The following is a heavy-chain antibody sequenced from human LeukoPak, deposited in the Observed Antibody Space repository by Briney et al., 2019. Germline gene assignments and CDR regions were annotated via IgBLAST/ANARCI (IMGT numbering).Heavy chain of an antibody. J-gene: IGHJ4*02. D-gene: IGHD1-20*01. CDR3: AKNNWNDMPFVDY. Sequence: PGGSQRLSCAASGFTFRNSAMSWVRQAPGKGLEWVSTISGTGVGTFYADSVKGRLTISRDNPKNTLYLQMNSLRAEDTAVYYCAKNNWNDMPFVDYWGQGTLVTVSS. CDR2: ISGTGVGT. V-gene: IGHV3-23*01. CDR1: GFTFRNSA.